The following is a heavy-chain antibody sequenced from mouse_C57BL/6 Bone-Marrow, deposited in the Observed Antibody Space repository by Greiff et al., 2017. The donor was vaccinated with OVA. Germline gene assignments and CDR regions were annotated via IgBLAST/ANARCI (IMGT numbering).Heavy chain of an antibody. CDR2: IYPGSGRT. V-gene: IGHV1-55*01. D-gene: IGHD1-1*01. Sequence: QVQLQQPGAELVKPGASVKMSCKASGYTFTSYWITWVKQRPGQGLEWIGDIYPGSGRTNYNEKFKSKATLTVDTSSSTAYMQLSSLTSEDSAVYYCARSGITTVERDFAMDYWGQGTSVTVSS. CDR1: GYTFTSYW. J-gene: IGHJ4*01. CDR3: ARSGITTVERDFAMDY.